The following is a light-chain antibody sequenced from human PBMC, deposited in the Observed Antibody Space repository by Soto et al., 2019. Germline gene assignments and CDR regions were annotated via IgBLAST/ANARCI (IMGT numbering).Light chain of an antibody. V-gene: IGLV2-18*02. CDR3: SSYTSSSTYV. CDR2: DVT. Sequence: QSVLTQPPSVSGSPGQSVAISCTGTSSDVGNYNRVSWYQQPPGTAPKLMIYDVTNRPSGVPDRFSGSKSGNTASLTISGLQVDDEADYYCSSYTSSSTYVFGTGTKVTVL. CDR1: SSDVGNYNR. J-gene: IGLJ1*01.